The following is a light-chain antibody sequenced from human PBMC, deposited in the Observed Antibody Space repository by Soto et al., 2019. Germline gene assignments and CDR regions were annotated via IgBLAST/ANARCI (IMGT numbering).Light chain of an antibody. V-gene: IGLV2-11*01. Sequence: QSALTQPRSVSGSPGQSVTISCTGTSSDFGGYNYVSWYQQHPGKAPKLMIYDVNKRPSGVPDRFSGPKSGNTASLTISGLQAEDEADYYCCSYAGSYTLYVFGTGTKVTVL. CDR3: CSYAGSYTLYV. CDR2: DVN. CDR1: SSDFGGYNY. J-gene: IGLJ1*01.